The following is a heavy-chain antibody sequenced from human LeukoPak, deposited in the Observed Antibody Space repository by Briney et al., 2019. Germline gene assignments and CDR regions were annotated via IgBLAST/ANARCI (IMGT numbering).Heavy chain of an antibody. CDR3: AKDRYAGRY. Sequence: SGGSLRLSCAASAFRFSNSGMHWVRQAPGKGLEWVSVIYSAGNTYYADSVKGRFTISRDHSKNTLYLQMNSLRAEDTAVYYCAKDRYAGRYWGQGILVTVSS. CDR1: AFRFSNSG. D-gene: IGHD5-12*01. CDR2: IYSAGNT. J-gene: IGHJ4*02. V-gene: IGHV3-NL1*01.